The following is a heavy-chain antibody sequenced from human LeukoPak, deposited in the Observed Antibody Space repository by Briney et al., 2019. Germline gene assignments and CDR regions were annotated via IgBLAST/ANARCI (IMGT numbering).Heavy chain of an antibody. D-gene: IGHD5-18*01. V-gene: IGHV3-66*01. CDR1: GFTVSSNY. Sequence: GGSLRLSCAASGFTVSSNYMSWVRQAPGKGLEWVSVIYSGGSTYYSDSVKGRFTISRDNAKNSLYLQMNSLRAEDTAVYYCARGGRGYSYGFWGQGTLVTVSS. J-gene: IGHJ4*02. CDR3: ARGGRGYSYGF. CDR2: IYSGGST.